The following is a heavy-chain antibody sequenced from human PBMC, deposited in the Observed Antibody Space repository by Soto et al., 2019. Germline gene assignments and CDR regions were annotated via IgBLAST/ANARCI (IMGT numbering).Heavy chain of an antibody. J-gene: IGHJ4*02. V-gene: IGHV3-9*01. CDR3: AKVRYSSSSGGVDY. D-gene: IGHD6-6*01. Sequence: EVQLVESGGGLVQPGRSLRLSCAASGFTFDDYAMHWVRQAPGKGLEWVSGISWNSGSIGYADTVKGRFTISRDNAKNSLYLQMNSLRAEDTALYYCAKVRYSSSSGGVDYWGQGTLVTVSS. CDR2: ISWNSGSI. CDR1: GFTFDDYA.